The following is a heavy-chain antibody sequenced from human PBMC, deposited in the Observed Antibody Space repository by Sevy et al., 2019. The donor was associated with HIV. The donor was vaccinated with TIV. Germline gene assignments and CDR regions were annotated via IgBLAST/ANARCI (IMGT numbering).Heavy chain of an antibody. D-gene: IGHD3-22*01. CDR1: GFTFSSYS. Sequence: GGSLRLSCAASGFTFSSYSMNWVRQAPGKGLEWVSYISSSSSTIYYAYSVKGRFTISRDNAKNSLYLQMNSLRAEDTAVYYCARDIYYDSSGYGYWGQGTLVTVSS. V-gene: IGHV3-48*01. J-gene: IGHJ4*02. CDR3: ARDIYYDSSGYGY. CDR2: ISSSSSTI.